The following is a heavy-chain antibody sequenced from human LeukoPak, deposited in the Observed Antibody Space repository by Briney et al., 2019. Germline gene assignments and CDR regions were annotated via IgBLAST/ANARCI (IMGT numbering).Heavy chain of an antibody. CDR3: AREDTALVIAY. CDR2: MWYGGSNK. V-gene: IGHV3-33*01. D-gene: IGHD5-18*01. J-gene: IGHJ4*02. CDR1: GFTFSSYG. Sequence: PGRSLRLSCAASGFTFSSYGMHWVRQAPGKGLEWVAIMWYGGSNKYYTDSVKGRFTISRDNSKNTLYLQMNSLRVEDTAVYYCAREDTALVIAYWGQGTLVTVSS.